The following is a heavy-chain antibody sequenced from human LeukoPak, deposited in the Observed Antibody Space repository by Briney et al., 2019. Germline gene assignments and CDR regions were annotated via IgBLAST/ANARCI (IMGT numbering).Heavy chain of an antibody. CDR1: GGSISSGGYY. Sequence: SETLSLTCTVSGGSISSGGYYWSWIRQPPGKGLEWIGYIYHSGSTYYNPSLKSRVTISVDRSKNQFSLKLSSVTAADTAVYYCARDDIVVVPAAPDYYYYYMDVWGKGTTVTVSS. CDR3: ARDDIVVVPAAPDYYYYYMDV. V-gene: IGHV4-30-2*01. D-gene: IGHD2-2*01. J-gene: IGHJ6*03. CDR2: IYHSGST.